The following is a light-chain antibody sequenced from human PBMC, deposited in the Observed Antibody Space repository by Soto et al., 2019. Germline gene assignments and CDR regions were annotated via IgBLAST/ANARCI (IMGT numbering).Light chain of an antibody. V-gene: IGKV3-20*01. CDR3: QQYGSSPTWT. CDR2: GTS. CDR1: QSVSTSY. J-gene: IGKJ1*01. Sequence: EIVLTQSPGTLSLSPGERATLSCRASQSVSTSYLAWYQHKPGQAPRLLIYGTSGRATGIPDRFSGSGSGTDFTLTISRLEPEDFAVYYCQQYGSSPTWTFGHGTKVEIK.